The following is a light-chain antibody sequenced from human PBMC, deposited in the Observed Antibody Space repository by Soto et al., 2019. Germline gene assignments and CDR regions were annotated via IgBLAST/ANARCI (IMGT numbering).Light chain of an antibody. CDR3: QRFGTSPPWT. J-gene: IGKJ1*01. V-gene: IGKV3-20*01. CDR1: QSVSINY. CDR2: GSS. Sequence: EIVLTQSPGTLSLSPGERATLSCRARQSVSINYLAWYQPKPGQAPRLLNYGSSTRATAIPGRFSGSGSGTDFTLTITKLEPEDFAVYYCQRFGTSPPWTFGQGTKVDI.